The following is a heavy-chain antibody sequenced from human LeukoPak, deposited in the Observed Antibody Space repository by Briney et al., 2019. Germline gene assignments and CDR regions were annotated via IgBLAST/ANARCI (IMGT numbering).Heavy chain of an antibody. CDR2: INHSGST. Sequence: SVTLSLTCAVYGGSFSGYYWSWIRQPPGKGLEWIGEINHSGSTNYNPSLKSRVTISVDTSKNQFSLKLSSMTAADTAVYYCARDFRKGNWFDPWGQGTLVTVSS. CDR1: GGSFSGYY. J-gene: IGHJ5*02. V-gene: IGHV4-34*01. D-gene: IGHD3-3*01. CDR3: ARDFRKGNWFDP.